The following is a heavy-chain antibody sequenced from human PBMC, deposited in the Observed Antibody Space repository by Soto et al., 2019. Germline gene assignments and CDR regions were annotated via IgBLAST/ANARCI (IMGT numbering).Heavy chain of an antibody. Sequence: PSETLSLTCAVYGGSFSGYYWSWIRQPPGKGLEWIGEINHSGSTNYNPSLKSRVTISVDRSKNQFSLNLSSVTAADTAVYYCARVWFGESSWFDPWGQGTLVTSPQ. CDR3: ARVWFGESSWFDP. J-gene: IGHJ5*02. CDR2: INHSGST. V-gene: IGHV4-34*01. CDR1: GGSFSGYY. D-gene: IGHD3-10*01.